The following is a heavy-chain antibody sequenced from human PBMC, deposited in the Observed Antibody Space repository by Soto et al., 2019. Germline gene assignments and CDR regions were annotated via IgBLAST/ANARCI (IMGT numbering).Heavy chain of an antibody. Sequence: SERRSFTGTVSGGSISRGDYYWSWIRQPPGQGLEWIGYIYYSGSTYYNPSLKSRVTISVDTPTNQFSLKLTSVTAADTAVDYCARHRRGRAEAGNNWFDPWGQGTLETV. CDR1: GGSISRGDYY. CDR3: ARHRRGRAEAGNNWFDP. CDR2: IYYSGST. J-gene: IGHJ5*02. D-gene: IGHD6-13*01. V-gene: IGHV4-30-4*01.